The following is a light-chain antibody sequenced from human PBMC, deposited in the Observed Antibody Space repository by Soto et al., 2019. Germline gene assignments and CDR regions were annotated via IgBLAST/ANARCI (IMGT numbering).Light chain of an antibody. CDR2: GAF. Sequence: EIVFTQSPGTLSLSPGERVTLFCRASQTVTSSSIAWHQQKPGQAPRILIYGAFSRDTGIPDRFSGSGSGTDFTLTISRLQSEDFEVYYCQQYNDWPRTFGQGTKVDIK. CDR1: QTVTSSS. J-gene: IGKJ1*01. V-gene: IGKV3-20*01. CDR3: QQYNDWPRT.